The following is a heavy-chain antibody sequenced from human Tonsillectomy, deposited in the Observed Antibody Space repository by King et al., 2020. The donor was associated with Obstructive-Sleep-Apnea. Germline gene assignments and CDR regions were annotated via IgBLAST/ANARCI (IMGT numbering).Heavy chain of an antibody. CDR1: GFTFSSYA. CDR2: ISYDGNNK. V-gene: IGHV3-30-3*01. D-gene: IGHD6-13*01. J-gene: IGHJ4*02. CDR3: ARDGVYLGGLAAAVHFDY. Sequence: VQLVESGGGVVQPGRSLRLSCAASGFTFSSYAMHWVRQAPGKGLEWVAVISYDGNNKYYADSVKGRFTISRDNSENTLYLQMNSLRAEDTAVYYCARDGVYLGGLAAAVHFDYWGQGTLVTVSS.